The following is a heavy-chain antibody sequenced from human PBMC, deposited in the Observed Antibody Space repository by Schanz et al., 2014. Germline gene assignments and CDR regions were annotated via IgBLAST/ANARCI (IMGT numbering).Heavy chain of an antibody. CDR2: VSRSTPDI. Sequence: EVQLVESGGGLVQPGGSLRLSCTASGFTFSSYSMNWVRQAPGKGLEWVSYVSRSTPDIYYADSVKGRFTISRDNSKNTVYLQMNSLRPGDTAVYYCARGGPAYYFDDWGQGTLVTVSS. CDR3: ARGGPAYYFDD. CDR1: GFTFSSYS. J-gene: IGHJ4*02. V-gene: IGHV3-48*01.